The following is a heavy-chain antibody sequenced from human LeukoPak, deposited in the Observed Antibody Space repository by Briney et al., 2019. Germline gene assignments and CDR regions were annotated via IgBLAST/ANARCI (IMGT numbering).Heavy chain of an antibody. J-gene: IGHJ4*02. CDR2: ISSNGGST. CDR3: VKDGSGSYYTYYFDY. CDR1: GXTFSRYA. V-gene: IGHV3-64D*06. D-gene: IGHD3-10*01. Sequence: SGGSLRLSWSASGXTFSRYAMHWVRQAPGKGLEYVCAISSNGGSTYYAASVKGRFTISRDNSKNTLYLQMSSLSAEDTAVYYCVKDGSGSYYTYYFDYWGQGTLVTVSS.